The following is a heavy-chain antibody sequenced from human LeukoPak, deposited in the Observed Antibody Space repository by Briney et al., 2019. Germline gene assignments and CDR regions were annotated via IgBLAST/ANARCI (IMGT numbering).Heavy chain of an antibody. J-gene: IGHJ4*02. D-gene: IGHD3-16*01. CDR3: ARASLLGGAFDY. CDR2: IYYSGST. CDR1: GGSISSGGYY. Sequence: SETLSLTCTVSGGSISSGGYYWSWIRQHPGKGLEWIGYIYYSGSTYYNPSLKSRVTISVDTSKNQFSLKLSSVTAADTAVYYCARASLLGGAFDYWGQGTLVTVSS. V-gene: IGHV4-31*03.